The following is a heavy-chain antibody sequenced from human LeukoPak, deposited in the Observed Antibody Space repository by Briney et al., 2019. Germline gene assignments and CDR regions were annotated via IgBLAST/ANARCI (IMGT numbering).Heavy chain of an antibody. Sequence: SETLSLTCTVSGYSISSGYYWGWIRQPPGKGLEWIGSIYHSGSTYYNPSLKSRVTISVDTSKNQFSLKLSSVTAADTAVYYCARSAPYYYDSSRNNWFDPWGQGTLVTVSS. D-gene: IGHD3-22*01. J-gene: IGHJ5*02. CDR2: IYHSGST. CDR3: ARSAPYYYDSSRNNWFDP. CDR1: GYSISSGYY. V-gene: IGHV4-38-2*02.